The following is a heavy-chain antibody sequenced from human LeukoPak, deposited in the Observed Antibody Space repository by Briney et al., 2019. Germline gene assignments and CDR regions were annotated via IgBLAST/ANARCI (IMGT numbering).Heavy chain of an antibody. CDR2: ISGSGGNT. D-gene: IGHD2/OR15-2a*01. V-gene: IGHV3-23*01. J-gene: IGHJ4*02. Sequence: GGSLRLSCAASGFTFSRHAMTWVRQAPGKGLEWVSAISGSGGNTYSADSVKGRFTISRDNSKNTLYLQMNSLTAADTAVYYCAKDRSIGSYYTFDHWGQGALVTVSA. CDR3: AKDRSIGSYYTFDH. CDR1: GFTFSRHA.